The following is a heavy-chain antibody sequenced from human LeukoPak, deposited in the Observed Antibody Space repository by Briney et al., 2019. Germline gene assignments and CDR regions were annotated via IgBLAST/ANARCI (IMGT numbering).Heavy chain of an antibody. J-gene: IGHJ3*02. Sequence: PGGSLRLSCAASGFIFSSYAMHWVRQAPGKGLEWVAVIWYDGSNKYYADSVKGRFTISRDNSKNTLYLQMNSLRAEDTAVYYCAREDSDDDAFDIWGQGTMVTVSS. V-gene: IGHV3-33*01. CDR2: IWYDGSNK. CDR3: AREDSDDDAFDI. CDR1: GFIFSSYA. D-gene: IGHD1-26*01.